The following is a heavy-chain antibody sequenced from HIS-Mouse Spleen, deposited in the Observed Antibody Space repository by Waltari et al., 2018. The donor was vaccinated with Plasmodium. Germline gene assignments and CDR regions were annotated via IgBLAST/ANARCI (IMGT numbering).Heavy chain of an antibody. V-gene: IGHV3-30*18. D-gene: IGHD3-3*01. CDR3: AKEVLGYYDFWSRPDY. CDR2: ISYDGSNK. J-gene: IGHJ4*02. CDR1: GFTFSTCG. Sequence: QVQLVESGGGVVQPGRSLRLSCAAPGFTFSTCGMHRVRQAPGKGLEWVAVISYDGSNKYYADSVKGRFTISRDNSKNTLYLQMNSLRAEDTAVYYCAKEVLGYYDFWSRPDYWGQGTLVTVSS.